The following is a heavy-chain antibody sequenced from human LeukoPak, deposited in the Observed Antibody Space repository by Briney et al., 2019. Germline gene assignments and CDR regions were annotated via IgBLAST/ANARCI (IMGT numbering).Heavy chain of an antibody. Sequence: ASVKVSCKASGYTFTGYYMHWVRQAPGQGLEWMGWISPNSGDTDIAQKFQGRVTMTRDTSIATSYMEVDSLTSDDTAVYYCARTKAPPDPWAWFDPWGQGTLVTV. CDR2: ISPNSGDT. CDR1: GYTFTGYY. J-gene: IGHJ5*02. V-gene: IGHV1-2*02. CDR3: ARTKAPPDPWAWFDP. D-gene: IGHD1-14*01.